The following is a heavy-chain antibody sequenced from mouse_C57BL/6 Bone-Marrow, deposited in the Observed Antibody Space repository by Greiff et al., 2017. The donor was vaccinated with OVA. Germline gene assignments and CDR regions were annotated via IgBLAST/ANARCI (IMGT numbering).Heavy chain of an antibody. V-gene: IGHV14-4*01. CDR2: IDPENGDT. CDR1: GFNIKDDY. Sequence: VQLQQSGAELVRPGASVKLSCTASGFNIKDDYMHWVKQRPEQGLEWIGWIDPENGDTEYASKFQGKATITADTSSNTAYLQLSSLTSEDTAVYYSTSHFYGSSPFAYSGAGTLFTVSA. CDR3: TSHFYGSSPFAY. J-gene: IGHJ3*01. D-gene: IGHD1-1*01.